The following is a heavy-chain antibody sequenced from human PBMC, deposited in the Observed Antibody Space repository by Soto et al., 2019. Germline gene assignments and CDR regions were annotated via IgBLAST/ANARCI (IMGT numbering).Heavy chain of an antibody. CDR1: GDSVSSNSAA. V-gene: IGHV6-1*01. CDR3: ARDRGIAATGTLLNWFDT. CDR2: TYYRSKWYN. Sequence: QVQLQQSGPGLVKPSQTLSLTCAISGDSVSSNSAAWNWIRQSPSRGLEWLGRTYYRSKWYNDYAVSVYNRITINPDTSKNQFSLQLNSVTPEDTAVYYCARDRGIAATGTLLNWFDTWGQGTLVTVSS. D-gene: IGHD6-13*01. J-gene: IGHJ5*02.